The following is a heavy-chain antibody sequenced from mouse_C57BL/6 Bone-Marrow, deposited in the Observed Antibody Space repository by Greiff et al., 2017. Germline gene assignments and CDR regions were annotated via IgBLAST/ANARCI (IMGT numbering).Heavy chain of an antibody. Sequence: VQLKESGAELARPGASVKLSCKASGYTFTSSGISWVKQRTGQGLEWIGEIYPRSGNPYYNEKFKGKATLTADKSSSTAYMELRSLTSEDSAVYFCARQYYGSHDYWGQGTTLTVSS. CDR2: IYPRSGNP. V-gene: IGHV1-81*01. CDR3: ARQYYGSHDY. CDR1: GYTFTSSG. D-gene: IGHD1-1*01. J-gene: IGHJ2*01.